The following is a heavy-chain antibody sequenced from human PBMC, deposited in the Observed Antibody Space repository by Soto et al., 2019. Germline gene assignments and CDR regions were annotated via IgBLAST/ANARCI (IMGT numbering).Heavy chain of an antibody. CDR1: GFTFSSYW. V-gene: IGHV3-7*01. CDR3: AREGYCTNGVCYQDFDY. D-gene: IGHD2-8*01. CDR2: IKQDGSEK. Sequence: EVQLVESGGGLVQPGGSLRLSCAASGFTFSSYWMSWVRQAPGKGLEWVANIKQDGSEKYYVDSVKGRFTISRDNAKNSLYLQMNGLRADDTAVYYCAREGYCTNGVCYQDFDYWGQGTLVTVSS. J-gene: IGHJ4*02.